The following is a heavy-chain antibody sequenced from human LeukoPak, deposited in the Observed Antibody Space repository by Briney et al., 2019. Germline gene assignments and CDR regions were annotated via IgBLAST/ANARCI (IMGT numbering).Heavy chain of an antibody. J-gene: IGHJ4*02. CDR2: FDPEDGET. CDR1: GYTFTELS. V-gene: IGHV1-24*01. D-gene: IGHD1-26*01. Sequence: GASVKVSCKVSGYTFTELSMHWVRQAPGKGLEWMGGFDPEDGETIYAQKFQGRVTMTEDTSTDTAYMELSSLRSEDTAVYYCATDAVGATPFDYWGQGTLVTVSS. CDR3: ATDAVGATPFDY.